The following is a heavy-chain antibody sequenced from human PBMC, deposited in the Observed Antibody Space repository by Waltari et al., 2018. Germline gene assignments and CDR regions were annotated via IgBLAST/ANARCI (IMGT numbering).Heavy chain of an antibody. CDR2: INPNSGGT. D-gene: IGHD6-13*01. CDR1: GYTFTGYY. J-gene: IGHJ4*02. V-gene: IGHV1-2*06. Sequence: QVQLVQSGAEVKKPGASVKVSCKASGYTFTGYYMHWVRQAPGQGLEWMGRINPNSGGTNYAQKFQGRVTMTRDTSISTAYMELSRLRSDDTAVYYCATYNSSSWTFPVFDYWGQGTLVTVSS. CDR3: ATYNSSSWTFPVFDY.